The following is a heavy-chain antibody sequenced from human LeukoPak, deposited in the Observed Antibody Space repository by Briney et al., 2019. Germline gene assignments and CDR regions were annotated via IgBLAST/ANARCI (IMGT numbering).Heavy chain of an antibody. J-gene: IGHJ4*02. CDR3: ARPREYDFWSGYYPGYDFDY. CDR1: GFTFNSYA. CDR2: ISYGGSNK. D-gene: IGHD3-3*01. Sequence: GRTLRLSCAASGFTFNSYAMLWVRQAPGKGLEGVAVISYGGSNKYYADFVKGRITIARDNSKNTLYLQMNRLRAEDTAVYYYARPREYDFWSGYYPGYDFDYWGQGTLVTVS. V-gene: IGHV3-30-3*01.